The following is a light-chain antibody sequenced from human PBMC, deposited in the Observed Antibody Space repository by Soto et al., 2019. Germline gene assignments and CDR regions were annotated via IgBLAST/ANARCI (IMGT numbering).Light chain of an antibody. CDR3: QSYDSSLSSVV. V-gene: IGLV1-40*01. CDR1: SSNIGAGYD. CDR2: GNS. J-gene: IGLJ2*01. Sequence: QSVLTQPPSVSGAPGQRVTISCTGGSSNIGAGYDVHWYQQLPGTAPKLLIYGNSNRPSGVPDQFSGSKSGTSASLVITGIQAEDEADYYCQSYDSSLSSVVFGGGTKLTVL.